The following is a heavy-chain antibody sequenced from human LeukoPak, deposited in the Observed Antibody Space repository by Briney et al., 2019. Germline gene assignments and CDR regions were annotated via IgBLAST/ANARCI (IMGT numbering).Heavy chain of an antibody. J-gene: IGHJ4*02. Sequence: SETLSPTCTVSGGSISSGGYYWSWIRQHPGKGLEWIGYIYYSGSTYYNPSLKSRVTISVDTSKNQFSLKLSSVTAADTAVYYCARDSGYDILTGYSPYFDYWGQGTLVTVSS. D-gene: IGHD3-9*01. CDR2: IYYSGST. CDR3: ARDSGYDILTGYSPYFDY. V-gene: IGHV4-31*03. CDR1: GGSISSGGYY.